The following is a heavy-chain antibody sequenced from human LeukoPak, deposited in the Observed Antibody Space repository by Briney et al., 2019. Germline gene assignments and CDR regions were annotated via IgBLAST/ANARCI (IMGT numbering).Heavy chain of an antibody. Sequence: GGSLRLSCAASGFTFSSYEMNWVRQAPGKGLEWVSYISTSGSTIYYADSVRGRLTISRDNAKNSLYLQMNSLRAEDMAVYYCARESPDYVWGSSDFDSWGQGTLVTVSS. J-gene: IGHJ4*02. CDR3: ARESPDYVWGSSDFDS. D-gene: IGHD3-16*01. CDR1: GFTFSSYE. CDR2: ISTSGSTI. V-gene: IGHV3-48*03.